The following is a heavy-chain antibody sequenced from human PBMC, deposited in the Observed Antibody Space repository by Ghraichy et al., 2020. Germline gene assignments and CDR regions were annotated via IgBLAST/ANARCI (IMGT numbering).Heavy chain of an antibody. CDR3: AKDRSSSSWYDYYYYMDV. Sequence: GGSLRLSCAASGFTFSSYGMYWVRQAPGKGLEWVAFIRYDGSNKYYADSVKGRFTISRDNSKNTLYLQMNSLRAEDTAVYYCAKDRSSSSWYDYYYYMDVWGKGTTVTVSS. D-gene: IGHD6-13*01. V-gene: IGHV3-30*02. CDR2: IRYDGSNK. J-gene: IGHJ6*03. CDR1: GFTFSSYG.